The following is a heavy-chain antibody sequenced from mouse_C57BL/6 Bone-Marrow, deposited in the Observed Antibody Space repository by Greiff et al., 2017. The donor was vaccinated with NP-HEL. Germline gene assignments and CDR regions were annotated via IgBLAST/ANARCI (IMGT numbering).Heavy chain of an antibody. CDR1: GFTFSSYG. CDR2: ISSGGSYT. J-gene: IGHJ3*01. CDR3: ASPYDYDVAWFAY. Sequence: EVQLVESGGDLVKPGGSLKLSCAASGFTFSSYGMSWVRQTPDKRLEWVATISSGGSYTYYPDSVKGRFTISRDNAKNTLYLQMSSLKSEDTSMYYGASPYDYDVAWFAYWGQGTLVTVSA. V-gene: IGHV5-6*01. D-gene: IGHD2-4*01.